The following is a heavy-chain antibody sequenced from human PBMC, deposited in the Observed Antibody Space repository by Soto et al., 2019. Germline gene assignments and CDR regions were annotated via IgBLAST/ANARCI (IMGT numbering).Heavy chain of an antibody. V-gene: IGHV3-21*06. Sequence: GGSLRLSCAASGFTFTRFSMNWVRQAPGKGLERVSSISSTTNYIYYGDSMKGRFTISRDNAKNSLYLEMNSLRAEDTAVYYCARESEDLTSNFDYWGQGTLVTVSS. J-gene: IGHJ4*02. CDR2: ISSTTNYI. CDR1: GFTFTRFS. CDR3: ARESEDLTSNFDY.